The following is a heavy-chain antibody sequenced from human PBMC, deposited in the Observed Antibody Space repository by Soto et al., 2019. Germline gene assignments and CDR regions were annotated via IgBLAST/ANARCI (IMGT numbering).Heavy chain of an antibody. D-gene: IGHD6-19*01. Sequence: NPSETLSLTCTVSGGSISSSSYYWGWIRQPPGKGLEWIGSIYYSGSTYYNPSLKSRVTISVDTSKNQFSLKLSSVTAADTAVYYSARRKGYSSGWYPYYYGMDVWGQGTTVTVSS. CDR1: GGSISSSSYY. J-gene: IGHJ6*02. CDR3: ARRKGYSSGWYPYYYGMDV. CDR2: IYYSGST. V-gene: IGHV4-39*01.